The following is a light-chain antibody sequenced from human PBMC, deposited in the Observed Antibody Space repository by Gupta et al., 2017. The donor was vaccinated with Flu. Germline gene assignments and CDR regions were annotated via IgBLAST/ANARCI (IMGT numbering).Light chain of an antibody. J-gene: IGKJ2*01. CDR3: MQCTDWPHA. CDR2: NVS. V-gene: IGKV2-30*02. Sequence: IDCRSLQSIVHRDGSTYLHWFQQRPGQSPRRLIYNVSNRDSGVPDRFSGSGSGTDFTLKISRLEADDVGVYYCMQCTDWPHAFGQGTKLEI. CDR1: QSIVHRDGSTY.